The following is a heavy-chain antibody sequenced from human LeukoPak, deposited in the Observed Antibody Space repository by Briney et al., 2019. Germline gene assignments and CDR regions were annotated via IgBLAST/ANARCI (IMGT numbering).Heavy chain of an antibody. CDR1: GFIFSNDA. J-gene: IGHJ4*02. CDR3: ARDPAGSGFAFDS. V-gene: IGHV3-33*01. Sequence: GGSLRLSCAASGFIFSNDAMHWVRQAPGKGLEWVAFIWSDGSNKYYADSVKGRFTISRDNSEDTLYLQMNSLRVEDTAVYYCARDPAGSGFAFDSWGQGALVTVSS. CDR2: IWSDGSNK. D-gene: IGHD1-1*01.